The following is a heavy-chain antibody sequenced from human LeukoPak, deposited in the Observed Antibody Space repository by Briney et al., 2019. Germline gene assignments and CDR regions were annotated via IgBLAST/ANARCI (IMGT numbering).Heavy chain of an antibody. V-gene: IGHV1-69*05. Sequence: EASVKVSCKASGGTFSSYAISWVRQAPGQGLEWMGGIIPIFGTANYAQKFQGRVTITTDESTSTACMELSSLRSEDTAVYYCARRGIVGARRGAFDIWGQGTMVTVSS. CDR1: GGTFSSYA. CDR2: IIPIFGTA. J-gene: IGHJ3*02. D-gene: IGHD1-26*01. CDR3: ARRGIVGARRGAFDI.